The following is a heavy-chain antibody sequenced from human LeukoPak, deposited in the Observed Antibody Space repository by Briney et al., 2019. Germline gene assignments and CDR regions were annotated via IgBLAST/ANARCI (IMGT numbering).Heavy chain of an antibody. V-gene: IGHV3-11*01. D-gene: IGHD5-18*01. CDR3: ARRRDTAMAPKNRLGMDV. J-gene: IGHJ6*02. CDR1: GFTFSSYA. Sequence: PGGSLRLSCAASGFTFSSYAMSWIRQAPGKGLEWVSYISSSASTIYYADSVKGRFTISRDNAKNSLYLQMNSLRAEDTAVYYCARRRDTAMAPKNRLGMDVWGQGTTVTVSS. CDR2: ISSSASTI.